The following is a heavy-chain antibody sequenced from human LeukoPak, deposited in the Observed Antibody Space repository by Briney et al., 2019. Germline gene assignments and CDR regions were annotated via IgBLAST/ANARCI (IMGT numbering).Heavy chain of an antibody. V-gene: IGHV1-46*01. CDR3: ARSYDFRSGPPFDP. J-gene: IGHJ5*02. CDR1: GYTFTSYF. D-gene: IGHD3-3*01. Sequence: GASVKVSCKASGYTFTSYFMHWVRQAPGQGLEWLGMINPSGSTTTYAQKFQGRVTMTRDTSTSTVYMELSSLRSEDTAVYYCARSYDFRSGPPFDPWGQGTLVTVSS. CDR2: INPSGSTT.